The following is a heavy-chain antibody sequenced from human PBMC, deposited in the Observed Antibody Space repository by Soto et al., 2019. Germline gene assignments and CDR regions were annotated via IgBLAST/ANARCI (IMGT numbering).Heavy chain of an antibody. CDR1: RLSFIGHY. CDR3: ARYSTAQWELGFMAFDI. V-gene: IGHV4-34*01. J-gene: IGHJ3*02. Sequence: SDSLSLTFALVRLSFIGHYWCCMDHPHGKWLEWIGEINQSGSTNYNPSLKGRFITSVDTSKNQFSLKLSSVTAADTAVYYCARYSTAQWELGFMAFDIWGQGTMVT. CDR2: INQSGST. D-gene: IGHD1-26*01.